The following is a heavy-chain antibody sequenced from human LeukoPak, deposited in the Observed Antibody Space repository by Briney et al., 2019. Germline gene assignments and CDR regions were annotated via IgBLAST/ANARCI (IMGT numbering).Heavy chain of an antibody. CDR2: ISNDGDKA. CDR1: GFSFTTYW. CDR3: AGSSVY. Sequence: PGGSLRLSRAASGFSFTTYWLHWVCQAPGKGLVWVSRISNDGDKADYADSVKGRFTISRDNAKSTVYLQMNSLRVEDSAVYYCAGSSVYWGQGTLVTVSS. V-gene: IGHV3-74*01. J-gene: IGHJ4*02. D-gene: IGHD6-6*01.